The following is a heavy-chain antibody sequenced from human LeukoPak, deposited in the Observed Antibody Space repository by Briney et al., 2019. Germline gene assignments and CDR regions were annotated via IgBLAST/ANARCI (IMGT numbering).Heavy chain of an antibody. J-gene: IGHJ3*02. Sequence: SETLSLTCTVSGGSISSYYWSWIRQPPGKGLEWIGYIYYSGSTNYNPSLKSRVTISVDTSKNQFSLKLSSVTAADTAVYYCARSGNYYDNSGRDAFDIWGQGTMVTVSS. CDR1: GGSISSYY. CDR2: IYYSGST. D-gene: IGHD3-22*01. CDR3: ARSGNYYDNSGRDAFDI. V-gene: IGHV4-59*01.